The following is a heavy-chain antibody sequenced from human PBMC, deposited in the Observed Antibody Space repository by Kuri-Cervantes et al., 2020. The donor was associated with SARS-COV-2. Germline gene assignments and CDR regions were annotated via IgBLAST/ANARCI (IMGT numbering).Heavy chain of an antibody. CDR3: ARAIRDYYDSSAYFDY. V-gene: IGHV5-51*01. Sequence: KVSCKGSGYSFTSYWIGWVRQMPGKGLEWMGIIYPGDSDTRYSPSFQGQVTISADKSISTAYLQWSSLKASDTAMYYYARAIRDYYDSSAYFDYWGQGTLVTVSS. CDR1: GYSFTSYW. D-gene: IGHD3-22*01. CDR2: IYPGDSDT. J-gene: IGHJ4*02.